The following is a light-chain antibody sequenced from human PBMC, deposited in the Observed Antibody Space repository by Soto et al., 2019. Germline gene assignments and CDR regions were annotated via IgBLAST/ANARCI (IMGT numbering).Light chain of an antibody. CDR3: QVWDSSSDVV. Sequence: SSELTQPPSVSVAPGKTARITCGGNNIGSKSVHWYQQKRGQAPVLVIYYDSDRPSGIPERFSGSNSGNTATLTISRVEAGDEADYYCQVWDSSSDVVFGGGTKLTVL. CDR1: NIGSKS. CDR2: YDS. J-gene: IGLJ2*01. V-gene: IGLV3-21*04.